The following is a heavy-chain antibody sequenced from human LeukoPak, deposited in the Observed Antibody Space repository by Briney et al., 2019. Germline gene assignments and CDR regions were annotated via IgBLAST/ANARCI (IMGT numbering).Heavy chain of an antibody. V-gene: IGHV1-69*13. CDR3: ASLLTYYYDSSGYSV. Sequence: SVKVSCKASVGTFSSYAISWVRQAPGQGLERMGGIIPIFGTANYAQKFQGRVTITADESTSTAYMELSSLRSEDTAVYYCASLLTYYYDSSGYSVWGQGTLVTVSS. D-gene: IGHD3-22*01. CDR1: VGTFSSYA. CDR2: IIPIFGTA. J-gene: IGHJ4*02.